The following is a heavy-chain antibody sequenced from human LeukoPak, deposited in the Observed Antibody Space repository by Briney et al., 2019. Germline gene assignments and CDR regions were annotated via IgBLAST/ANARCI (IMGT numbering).Heavy chain of an antibody. CDR2: ISWNSGSI. Sequence: LAGGSLRLSCAASGFTFDDYAMHWVRQAPGKGLEWVSGISWNSGSIGYADSVKGRFTISRDNAKNSLYLQMNSLRAVDTALYYCAKDSNYYGSGSNAFDIWGQGTMVTVSS. V-gene: IGHV3-9*01. J-gene: IGHJ3*02. CDR1: GFTFDDYA. CDR3: AKDSNYYGSGSNAFDI. D-gene: IGHD3-10*01.